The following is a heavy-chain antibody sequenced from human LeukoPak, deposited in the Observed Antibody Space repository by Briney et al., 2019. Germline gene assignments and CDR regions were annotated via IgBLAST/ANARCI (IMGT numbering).Heavy chain of an antibody. J-gene: IGHJ6*02. CDR2: TSSSSSTI. Sequence: GSLRLSCAATGFTFSGYDMSWVRQAPGKGLEWVSYTSSSSSTIYYADSVKSRFTISRDNAKNPLYLQMNSLRAEDTAVYYCARLRYYGMDVWGQGTTVTVSS. CDR1: GFTFSGYD. V-gene: IGHV3-48*04. CDR3: ARLRYYGMDV.